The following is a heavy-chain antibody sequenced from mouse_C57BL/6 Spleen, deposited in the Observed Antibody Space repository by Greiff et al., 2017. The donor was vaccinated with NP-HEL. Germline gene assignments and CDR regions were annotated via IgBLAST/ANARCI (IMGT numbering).Heavy chain of an antibody. CDR2: IYPGDGDT. V-gene: IGHV1-82*01. D-gene: IGHD1-1*01. J-gene: IGHJ4*01. CDR1: GYAFSSSW. CDR3: ARRCGSSSYYAMDY. Sequence: VQRVESGPELVKPGASVKISCKASGYAFSSSWMNWVKQRPGKGLEWIGRIYPGDGDTNYNGKFKGKATLTADKSSSTAYMQLSSLTSEDSAVYFCARRCGSSSYYAMDYWGQGTSVTVSS.